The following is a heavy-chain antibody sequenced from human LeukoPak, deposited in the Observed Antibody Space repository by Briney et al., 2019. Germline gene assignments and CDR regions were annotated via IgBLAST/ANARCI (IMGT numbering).Heavy chain of an antibody. CDR3: AKAFYGGNSFNDSYFDY. CDR1: GFTFSSYG. Sequence: GSLRLSCAASGFTFSSYGMHWVRQAPGKGLEWVAVISYDGSNKYYADSVKGRFTISRDNSKNTLYLQMNSLRAEDTAVYYCAKAFYGGNSFNDSYFDYWGQGTLVTVSS. CDR2: ISYDGSNK. J-gene: IGHJ4*02. D-gene: IGHD4-23*01. V-gene: IGHV3-30*18.